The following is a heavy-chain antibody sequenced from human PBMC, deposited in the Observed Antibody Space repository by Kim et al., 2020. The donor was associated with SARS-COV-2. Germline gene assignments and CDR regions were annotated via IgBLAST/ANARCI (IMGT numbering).Heavy chain of an antibody. Sequence: GGSLRLSCSASGFAFSNYGMHWVRQAPEKGLEFVSAIGASGVTIYYVDSVKGRFTISRDNSRNTLYLQMTTLRPEDTAIYYCVPLGRDTPGFVGVDYWGQGTLVTVSS. CDR1: GFAFSNYG. J-gene: IGHJ4*02. D-gene: IGHD2-15*01. CDR2: IGASGVTI. V-gene: IGHV3-64D*06. CDR3: VPLGRDTPGFVGVDY.